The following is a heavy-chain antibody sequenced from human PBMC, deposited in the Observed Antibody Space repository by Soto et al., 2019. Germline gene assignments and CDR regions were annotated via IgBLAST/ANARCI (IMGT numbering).Heavy chain of an antibody. CDR2: INPNSGGT. CDR1: GYTFTGYY. D-gene: IGHD3-9*01. V-gene: IGHV1-2*04. Sequence: ASVKVSCKASGYTFTGYYMHWLRQAPGQGLEWMGWINPNSGGTNYAQKFQGWVTMTRDTSTSTVYMELSRLRSEDTAVYYCAREGILTGYSLANWGQGTLVTVSS. CDR3: AREGILTGYSLAN. J-gene: IGHJ4*02.